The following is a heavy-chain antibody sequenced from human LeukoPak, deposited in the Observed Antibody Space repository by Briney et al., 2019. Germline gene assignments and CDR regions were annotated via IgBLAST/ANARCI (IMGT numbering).Heavy chain of an antibody. CDR2: IHTSGGST. CDR3: ARGDDHYYYALDV. Sequence: ASVKVSCKASGDTFTNCFVHWVRQAPGQGPEWMGLIHTSGGSTTYAQKFQGRVTMTGDTSTSTVYMELSSLRSEDTAVYYCARGDDHYYYALDVWGQGTTVAVSS. D-gene: IGHD5-24*01. CDR1: GDTFTNCF. V-gene: IGHV1-46*01. J-gene: IGHJ6*02.